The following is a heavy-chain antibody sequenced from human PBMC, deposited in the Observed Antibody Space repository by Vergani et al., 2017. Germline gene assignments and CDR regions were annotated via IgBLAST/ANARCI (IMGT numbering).Heavy chain of an antibody. CDR1: GFTFSSYG. D-gene: IGHD4-23*01. V-gene: IGHV3-33*03. CDR2: IWYDGSNK. J-gene: IGHJ4*02. CDR3: AKFAVGPTYDDY. Sequence: QVQLVESGGGVVQPGRSLRLSCAASGFTFSSYGMHWVRQAPGKGLEWVAVIWYDGSNKYYADSVKGRFTISRDNSKNSLYLQLNSLRTEDTALYYCAKFAVGPTYDDYGGQGTLVTVSS.